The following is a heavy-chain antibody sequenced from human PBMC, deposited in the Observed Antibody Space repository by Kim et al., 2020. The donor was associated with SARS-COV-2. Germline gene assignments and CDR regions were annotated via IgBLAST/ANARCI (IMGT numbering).Heavy chain of an antibody. CDR3: ARDDSPSGSNWFDP. D-gene: IGHD3-10*01. CDR1: GFTFSSYW. J-gene: IGHJ5*02. V-gene: IGHV3-7*01. CDR2: IKQDGSEK. Sequence: GGSLRLSCAASGFTFSSYWMSWVRQAPGKGLEWVANIKQDGSEKYYVDSVKGRFTISRDNDKNSLYLQMNSLRAEDTAVYYCARDDSPSGSNWFDPWGQGTLVTVSS.